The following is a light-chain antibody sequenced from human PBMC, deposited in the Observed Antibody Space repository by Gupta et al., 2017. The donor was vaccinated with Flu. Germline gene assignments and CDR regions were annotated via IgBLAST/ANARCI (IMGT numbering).Light chain of an antibody. CDR2: ATY. CDR1: QGIRDY. J-gene: IGKJ1*01. CDR3: RQQVSYPWT. Sequence: DIQMTQSPSSLSASVGDTVTITCRASQGIRDYLGWYQQKPGRVPKLLISATYNLQSGVPSRFSGSESGTEFTLTISSLQAEDFATYYCRQQVSYPWTFGQGTKVVIK. V-gene: IGKV1-17*01.